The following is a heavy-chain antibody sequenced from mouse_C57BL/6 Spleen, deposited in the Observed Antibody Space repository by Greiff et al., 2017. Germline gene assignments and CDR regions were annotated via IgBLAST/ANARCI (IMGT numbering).Heavy chain of an antibody. CDR1: GYAFSSSW. CDR3: AMGIYYGYEGGYYYAMDY. Sequence: QVQLQQSGPELVKPGASVKISCKASGYAFSSSWMNWVKQRPGKGLEWIGRIYPGDGDTNYNGKVKGKATLTADKSSSTAYMQLSSLTAEDSAVHFCAMGIYYGYEGGYYYAMDYWGQGTSVTVSS. CDR2: IYPGDGDT. V-gene: IGHV1-82*01. J-gene: IGHJ4*01. D-gene: IGHD2-2*01.